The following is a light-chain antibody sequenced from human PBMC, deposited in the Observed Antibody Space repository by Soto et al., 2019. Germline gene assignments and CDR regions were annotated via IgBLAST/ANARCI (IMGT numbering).Light chain of an antibody. CDR3: SSYAGSNAVV. V-gene: IGLV2-8*01. J-gene: IGLJ2*01. CDR1: SSDVGGYNY. Sequence: QSALTQPPSSSGSPGQSVTISCTGTSSDVGGYNYVSWYQPHPGKAPKLMIYEVSKRPSGVPDRLSGSKSGNTASLTVSRLQAEDEADYYCSSYAGSNAVVFGGGTKLTVL. CDR2: EVS.